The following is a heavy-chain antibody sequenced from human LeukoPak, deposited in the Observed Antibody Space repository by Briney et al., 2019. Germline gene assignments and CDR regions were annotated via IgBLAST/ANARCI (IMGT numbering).Heavy chain of an antibody. D-gene: IGHD2-21*01. CDR1: GYSFTDYY. CDR3: ARADRLHGGPYLIGP. J-gene: IGHJ5*02. CDR2: INLSNGDI. V-gene: IGHV1-2*02. Sequence: GASVKVSCKASGYSFTDYYMHWVRQAPGQGLEWMGWINLSNGDIKSAQKFQGRVTMTRDASITTVYMEVSWLTSDDTAIYYCARADRLHGGPYLIGPWGQGTLVTVSS.